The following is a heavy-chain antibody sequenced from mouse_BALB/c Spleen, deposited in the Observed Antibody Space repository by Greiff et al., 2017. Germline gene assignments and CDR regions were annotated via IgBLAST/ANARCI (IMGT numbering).Heavy chain of an antibody. Sequence: QLQQSGPELVKPGASVKMSCKASGYTFTSYVMHWVKQKPGQGLEWIGYINPYNDGTKYNEKFKGKATLTSDKSSSTAYMELSSLTSEDSAVYYCARSAYYDYDGAMDYWGQGTSVTVSS. CDR2: INPYNDGT. V-gene: IGHV1-14*01. J-gene: IGHJ4*01. D-gene: IGHD2-4*01. CDR3: ARSAYYDYDGAMDY. CDR1: GYTFTSYV.